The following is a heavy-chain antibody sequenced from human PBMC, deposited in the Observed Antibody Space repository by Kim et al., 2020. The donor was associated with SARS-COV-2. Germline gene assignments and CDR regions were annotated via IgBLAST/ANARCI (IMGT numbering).Heavy chain of an antibody. D-gene: IGHD3-10*01. Sequence: SNPSLKRRVTISVDTSKNQFSLKLSSVTAADTAVYYCARGGITMVRGLDYWGQGTLVTVSS. V-gene: IGHV4-59*09. J-gene: IGHJ4*02. CDR3: ARGGITMVRGLDY.